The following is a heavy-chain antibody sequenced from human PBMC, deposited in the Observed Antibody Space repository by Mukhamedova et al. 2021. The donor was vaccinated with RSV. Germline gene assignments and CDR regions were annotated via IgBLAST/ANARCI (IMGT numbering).Heavy chain of an antibody. J-gene: IGHJ4*02. V-gene: IGHV3-23*01. Sequence: TISRDNSKNTLYLQMNSLRAEDTAVYYCAKDVIMSTTSSYSVFDYWGRGTLVTVSS. CDR3: AKDVIMSTTSSYSVFDY. D-gene: IGHD2-2*02.